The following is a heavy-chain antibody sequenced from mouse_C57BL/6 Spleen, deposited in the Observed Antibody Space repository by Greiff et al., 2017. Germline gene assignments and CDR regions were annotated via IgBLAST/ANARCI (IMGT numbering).Heavy chain of an antibody. CDR2: IHPNSGST. Sequence: QVQLKQPGAELVKPGASVKLSCKASGYTFTSYWMHWVKQRPGQGLEWIGMIHPNSGSTNYNEKFKSKATLTVDKSSSTAYMQLSSLTSEDSAVYYCAVGTYSNYHYAMDYWGQGTSVTVSS. CDR1: GYTFTSYW. D-gene: IGHD2-5*01. CDR3: AVGTYSNYHYAMDY. J-gene: IGHJ4*01. V-gene: IGHV1-64*01.